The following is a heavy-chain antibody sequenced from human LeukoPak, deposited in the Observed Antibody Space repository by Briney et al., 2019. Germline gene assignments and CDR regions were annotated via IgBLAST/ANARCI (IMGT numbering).Heavy chain of an antibody. J-gene: IGHJ4*02. Sequence: GGSLRLSCAVSGLTFRDYGMHWVRQAPGKGLEWVAIIYYDGSEKYYVDSVKGRFTISRDNSKNTLYLQMNSLRAEDTALYYCASGRGGRGGINYFDYWGQGTLVTVSS. CDR1: GLTFRDYG. CDR2: IYYDGSEK. D-gene: IGHD2-15*01. V-gene: IGHV3-33*01. CDR3: ASGRGGRGGINYFDY.